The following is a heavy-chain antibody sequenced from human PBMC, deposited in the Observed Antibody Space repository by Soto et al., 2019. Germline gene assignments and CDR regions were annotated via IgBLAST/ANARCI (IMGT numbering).Heavy chain of an antibody. J-gene: IGHJ4*02. V-gene: IGHV1-46*01. CDR3: ARADSYSSPFDY. Sequence: ASVKVSCKASGYTFTSYYIHWVRQAPGQGLEWMGVIYPGGGSISYAQKFQGRVTMTRDTSTSIVYMELSSLRSEDTAVYNCARADSYSSPFDYWGQGTLVTVSS. D-gene: IGHD3-22*01. CDR1: GYTFTSYY. CDR2: IYPGGGSI.